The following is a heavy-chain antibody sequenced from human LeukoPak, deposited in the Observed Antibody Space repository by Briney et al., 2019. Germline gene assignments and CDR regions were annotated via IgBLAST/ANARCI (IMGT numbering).Heavy chain of an antibody. CDR3: AKAGGGIITYYFDY. CDR1: GFTFSSYA. V-gene: IGHV3-23*01. Sequence: GGSLRLSCAASGFTFSSYAMSGFREAPGKGLEWVSAISGSGGSTYYADSVKGRFTISRDNSKNTLYLQMNSLRAEDTAVYYCAKAGGGIITYYFDYWGQGTLVTVSS. D-gene: IGHD1-26*01. J-gene: IGHJ4*02. CDR2: ISGSGGST.